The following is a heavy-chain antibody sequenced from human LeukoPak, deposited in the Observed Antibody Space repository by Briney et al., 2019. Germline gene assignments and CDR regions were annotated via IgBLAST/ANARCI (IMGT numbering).Heavy chain of an antibody. D-gene: IGHD7-27*01. J-gene: IGHJ6*02. Sequence: SETLSLTCTVSGGSISSSSDYWGWIRQPPGKGLEWIGSIYYSGSTYYNPSLKSRVTISVDTSKNQFSLKLSSVTAADTAVYYCARLSMASWGWVYYYYGMDVWGQGTTVTVSS. CDR3: ARLSMASWGWVYYYYGMDV. V-gene: IGHV4-39*01. CDR2: IYYSGST. CDR1: GGSISSSSDY.